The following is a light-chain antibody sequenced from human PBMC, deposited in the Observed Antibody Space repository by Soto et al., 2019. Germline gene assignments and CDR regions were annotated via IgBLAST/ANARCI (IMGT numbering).Light chain of an antibody. J-gene: IGKJ2*01. CDR2: GAS. Sequence: EIVMTQSRATLSVSPGERATLSCRASQSVSSNLAWYQQKPGQAPRLPIYGASTRATGIPARFSGSGSGTEFTLTISSLQSEDFAVYYCQQYNNWPYTFGQGTKLEIK. CDR1: QSVSSN. V-gene: IGKV3-15*01. CDR3: QQYNNWPYT.